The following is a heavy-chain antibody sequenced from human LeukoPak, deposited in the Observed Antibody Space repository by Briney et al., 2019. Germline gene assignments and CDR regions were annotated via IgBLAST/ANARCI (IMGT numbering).Heavy chain of an antibody. V-gene: IGHV3-48*01. CDR3: AKDLGRYRNNYFDY. CDR2: IRTSSNI. Sequence: GGSLRLSCAASGFTFSSYSMNWVRQAPGKGLEWLSYIRTSSNIDYADSVKGRFTISRDDSKNTLYLQMNSLRAEDTAVYYCAKDLGRYRNNYFDYWGQGTLVTVSS. J-gene: IGHJ4*02. CDR1: GFTFSSYS. D-gene: IGHD1-26*01.